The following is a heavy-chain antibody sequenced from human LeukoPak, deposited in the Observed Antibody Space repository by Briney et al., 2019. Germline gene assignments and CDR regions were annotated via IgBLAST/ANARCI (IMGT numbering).Heavy chain of an antibody. V-gene: IGHV5-51*01. CDR2: IYPDDSDT. J-gene: IGHJ4*02. CDR1: GYSFTNYW. D-gene: IGHD1-26*01. Sequence: GESLKISCKGSGYSFTNYWIAWVRQMPGKGLEWMGSIYPDDSDTKYSPSFQGQVTISADQSITTAYLRWSSLKASDTAMYYCARQDGGCDWDFDYWGQGTLVTVSS. CDR3: ARQDGGCDWDFDY.